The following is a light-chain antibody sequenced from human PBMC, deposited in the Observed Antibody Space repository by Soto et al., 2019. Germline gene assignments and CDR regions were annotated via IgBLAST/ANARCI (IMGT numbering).Light chain of an antibody. J-gene: IGKJ4*01. CDR2: GAS. CDR3: QHYENLPLT. CDR1: QSVRNN. V-gene: IGKV3-15*01. Sequence: EIVMTQSPATLSVSPGERATLSCRASQSVRNNLAWYQQRPGRAPRLLIYGASTRASGIPARFSGSGSGTEFTLIISSLQSEDLAVYHCQHYENLPLTFGGGTKVEIK.